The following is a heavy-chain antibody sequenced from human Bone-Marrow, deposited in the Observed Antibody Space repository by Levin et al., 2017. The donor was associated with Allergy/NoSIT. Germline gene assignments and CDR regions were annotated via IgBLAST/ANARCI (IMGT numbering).Heavy chain of an antibody. V-gene: IGHV3-73*01. Sequence: GGSLRLSCAASGFTFSGSNVHWVRQASGKGLEWIGRIRNKAKNYATTYAAPVKGRFTLSRDDSRATAYLQMNSLKTEDTAVYYCTSGVVTSDVGPRGVFWGQGTQVTVSS. CDR3: TSGVVTSDVGPRGVF. D-gene: IGHD4-11*01. CDR2: IRNKAKNYAT. J-gene: IGHJ4*02. CDR1: GFTFSGSN.